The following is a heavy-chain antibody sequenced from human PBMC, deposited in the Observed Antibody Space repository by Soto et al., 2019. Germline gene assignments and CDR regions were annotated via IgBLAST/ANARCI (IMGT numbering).Heavy chain of an antibody. D-gene: IGHD3-10*01. CDR3: ARRGDGSGNLDY. Sequence: QVQLQESGPGLVKPPGTLSLTCAVSGGSISSSSWWSWVRLPPGKGLEWIGEIYHSGTTNYSPSLKSRVTMSVDKSKNQFSLKLSSVTAADTAVYYCARRGDGSGNLDYWGQGTLVTVSS. V-gene: IGHV4-4*03. CDR1: GGSISSSSW. J-gene: IGHJ4*02. CDR2: IYHSGTT.